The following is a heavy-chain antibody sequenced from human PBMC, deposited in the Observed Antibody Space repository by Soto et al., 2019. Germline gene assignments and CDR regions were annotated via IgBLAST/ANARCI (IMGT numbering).Heavy chain of an antibody. J-gene: IGHJ4*02. CDR3: ARHRIEVVWRGFDF. V-gene: IGHV4-39*01. Sequence: SETLSLTCTVSTDSSSFTTSYWGWIRQPPGKGLQWIGSSSYNGGTFYNPSLKGRVVISFDTSKKQSSLQVTSVTAGDTAVYFCARHRIEVVWRGFDFWGQGSPVTVSS. CDR1: TDSSSFTTSY. CDR2: SSYNGGT. D-gene: IGHD3-10*01.